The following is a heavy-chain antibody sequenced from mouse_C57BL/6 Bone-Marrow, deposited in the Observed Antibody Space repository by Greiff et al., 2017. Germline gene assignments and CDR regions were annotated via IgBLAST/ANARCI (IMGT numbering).Heavy chain of an antibody. J-gene: IGHJ2*01. V-gene: IGHV8-8*01. CDR3: ARNPITTGNYFDD. Sequence: LQQSGPGILQPSQTLSLTCSFSGFSLSTFGMGVGWIRQPSGKGLEWLAHIWWDDDKYYNPALKSRLTISKDTSKNQVFLKIANVDTADTATYYCARNPITTGNYFDDWGQGTTLTVSS. D-gene: IGHD1-1*01. CDR2: IWWDDDK. CDR1: GFSLSTFGMG.